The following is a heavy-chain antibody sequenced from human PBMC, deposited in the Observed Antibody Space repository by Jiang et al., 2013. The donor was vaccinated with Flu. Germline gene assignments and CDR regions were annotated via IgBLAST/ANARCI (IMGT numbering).Heavy chain of an antibody. D-gene: IGHD5-24*01. CDR2: IDPSDSYT. Sequence: GAEVKKPGESLRISCKGSGYSFTSYWISWVRQMPGKGLEWMGRIDPSDSYTNYSPSFQGHVTISADKSISTAYLQWSSLKASDTAMYYCARLPGPRKDGYNYYFDYWGQGTLVTVSS. CDR1: GYSFTSYW. V-gene: IGHV5-10-1*01. CDR3: ARLPGPRKDGYNYYFDY. J-gene: IGHJ4*02.